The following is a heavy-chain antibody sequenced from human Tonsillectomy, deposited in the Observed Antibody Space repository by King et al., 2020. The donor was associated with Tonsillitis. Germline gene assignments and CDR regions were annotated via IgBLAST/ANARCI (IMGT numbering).Heavy chain of an antibody. V-gene: IGHV1-46*03. CDR1: GYTFSSYY. D-gene: IGHD2-2*01. CDR3: ASMDYQLRDL. Sequence: VQLVESGAEVKKPGASVKVSCKASGYTFSSYYMHWVRQAPGQGLEWMGIINPSGGSTSYAQKFQGRVTMTRDTSTSTVYMELSSLRYEDTAVYYCASMDYQLRDLWGQGTLVTVSS. CDR2: INPSGGST. J-gene: IGHJ5*02.